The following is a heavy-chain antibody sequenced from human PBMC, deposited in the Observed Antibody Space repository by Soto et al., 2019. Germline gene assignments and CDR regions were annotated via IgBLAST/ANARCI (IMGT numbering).Heavy chain of an antibody. CDR3: ARDHYYDSSGYYSYFDY. CDR2: ISAYNGNT. J-gene: IGHJ4*02. CDR1: GYTFTSYG. Sequence: ASVKVSCKASGYTFTSYGISWVRQAPGQGLEWMGWISAYNGNTNYAQKLQGRVTMTTDTSTSTAYMELRSLRSDDTAVYYCARDHYYDSSGYYSYFDYWGQGTLVTVSS. V-gene: IGHV1-18*01. D-gene: IGHD3-22*01.